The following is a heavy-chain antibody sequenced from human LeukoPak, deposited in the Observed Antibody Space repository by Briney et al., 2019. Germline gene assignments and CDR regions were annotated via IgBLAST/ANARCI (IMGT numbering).Heavy chain of an antibody. V-gene: IGHV4-4*02. Sequence: SETLSLTCGVSGGSISNTNWWSWVRQPPGKGLEWIGEINHSGSTNYNPSLKSRVTISVATSENQFSLRLSSVTAADTAIYYCARDRDTSGKYFDLWGRGTLVTVSS. CDR3: ARDRDTSGKYFDL. D-gene: IGHD6-19*01. CDR2: INHSGST. CDR1: GGSISNTNW. J-gene: IGHJ2*01.